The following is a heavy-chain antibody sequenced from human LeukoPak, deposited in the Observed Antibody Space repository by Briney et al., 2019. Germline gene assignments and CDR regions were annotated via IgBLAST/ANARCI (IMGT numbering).Heavy chain of an antibody. V-gene: IGHV5-51*01. CDR1: GYSFTSYW. CDR3: ARHSYGLYYYYGMDV. Sequence: GESLKISCKGSGYSFTSYWIGWVRQMPGKGLEWMGIIYPGDSDTRYSPSLQGQVTISADKSISTAYLQWSSLKASDTAMYYCARHSYGLYYYYGMDVWGQGTTVTVSS. CDR2: IYPGDSDT. D-gene: IGHD3-10*01. J-gene: IGHJ6*02.